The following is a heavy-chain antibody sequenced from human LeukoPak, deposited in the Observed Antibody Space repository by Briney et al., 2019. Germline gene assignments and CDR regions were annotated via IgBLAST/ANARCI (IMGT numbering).Heavy chain of an antibody. CDR2: ISSSGSTI. J-gene: IGHJ4*02. CDR1: GFTFSDYY. Sequence: GGSLRLSCAASGFTFSDYYMSWIRQAPGKGLEWVSYISSSGSTIYYADSVKGRFTISRDNSKNTLYLQMNSLRAEDTALYYCAKLYYDFWSGYPYYFDYWGQGTLVTVSS. CDR3: AKLYYDFWSGYPYYFDY. V-gene: IGHV3-11*01. D-gene: IGHD3-3*01.